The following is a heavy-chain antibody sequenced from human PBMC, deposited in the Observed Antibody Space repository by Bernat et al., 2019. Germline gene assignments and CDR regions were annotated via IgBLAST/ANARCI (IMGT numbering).Heavy chain of an antibody. CDR3: ASLGALGYEPYRHRHFDY. J-gene: IGHJ4*02. D-gene: IGHD1-26*01. CDR2: IWYDGSNK. Sequence: QVQLVESGGGVVQPGRSLRLSCAASGFTFSSYGMHWVRQAPGKGLEWVAVIWYDGSNKYYADSVKGRFTISRDNAKNSLYLQMNSLRAEDTAVYYCASLGALGYEPYRHRHFDYWGQGTLVTVSS. V-gene: IGHV3-33*03. CDR1: GFTFSSYG.